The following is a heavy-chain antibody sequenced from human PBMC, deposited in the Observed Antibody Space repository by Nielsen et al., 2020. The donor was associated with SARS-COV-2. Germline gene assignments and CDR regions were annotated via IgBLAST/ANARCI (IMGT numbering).Heavy chain of an antibody. CDR2: INPNSGGT. D-gene: IGHD5-12*01. J-gene: IGHJ5*02. CDR3: ARDRQNIARNWFDP. CDR1: GYTFTGYY. V-gene: IGHV1-2*06. Sequence: ASVKVSCKASGYTFTGYYMHWVRQAPGQGLEWMGRINPNSGGTNYAQKFQGRVTMTRDTSISTVYMELSRLRSDDTAVYYCARDRQNIARNWFDPWGQGTLVTVSS.